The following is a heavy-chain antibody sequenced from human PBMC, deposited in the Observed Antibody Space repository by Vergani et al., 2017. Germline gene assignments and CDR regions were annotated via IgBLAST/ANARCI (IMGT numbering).Heavy chain of an antibody. J-gene: IGHJ4*02. CDR1: GYTFTGYY. V-gene: IGHV1-2*02. CDR3: ARIPYGYEYMGVHRRHYFDY. D-gene: IGHD5-12*01. Sequence: QVQLVQSGAEVKKPGASVKVSCKASGYTFTGYYMHWVRQAPGQGLEWMGWINPHSGGTNYAQQFQGRVTMTRDTSISTAYMELSRLRSDDTAVYYWARIPYGYEYMGVHRRHYFDYWGQGTLVTVSS. CDR2: INPHSGGT.